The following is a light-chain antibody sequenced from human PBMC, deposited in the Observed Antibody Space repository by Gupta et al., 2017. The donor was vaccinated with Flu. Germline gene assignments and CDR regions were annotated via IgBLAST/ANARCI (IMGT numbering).Light chain of an antibody. CDR3: QSADSSVI. J-gene: IGLJ2*01. Sequence: YELTQPPSVSVSPGQTARITCSGHALPRQYAYWYQQKPGQAPVLVIYKDRERPSGIPERFSGSSSGTTVTLTISGVKAEDEADYYCQSADSSVIFGGGTKLTVL. CDR2: KDR. CDR1: ALPRQY. V-gene: IGLV3-25*02.